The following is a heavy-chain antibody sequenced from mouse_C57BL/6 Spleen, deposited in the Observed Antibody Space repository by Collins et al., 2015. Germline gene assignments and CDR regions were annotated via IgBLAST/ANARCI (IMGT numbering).Heavy chain of an antibody. V-gene: IGHV5-12*01. J-gene: IGHJ3*01. Sequence: EVKLVESGGGLVQPGGSLKLSCAASGFTFSDYYMYWVRQTPEKRLEWVAYISNGGGSTYYPDTVKGRFTISRDNAKNTPYLQMSRLKSEDTAMYYCARQGNYYGSSGWFAYWGQGTLVTVSA. CDR3: ARQGNYYGSSGWFAY. D-gene: IGHD1-1*01. CDR2: ISNGGGST. CDR1: GFTFSDYY.